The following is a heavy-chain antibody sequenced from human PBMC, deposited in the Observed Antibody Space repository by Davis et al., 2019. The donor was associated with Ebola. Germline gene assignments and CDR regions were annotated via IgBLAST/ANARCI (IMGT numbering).Heavy chain of an antibody. CDR3: ATGRVPAAMLGLDY. CDR1: GFIFSSHN. Sequence: PGGSLRLSCEGSGFIFSSHNMNWVRQVPGKGLEWVSSISSSNYVYYADSVKGRFTISRDNAKNSLYLQMDTLRADDTAVYYCATGRVPAAMLGLDYWGQGTLVTVSS. CDR2: ISSSNYV. V-gene: IGHV3-21*01. J-gene: IGHJ4*02. D-gene: IGHD2-2*01.